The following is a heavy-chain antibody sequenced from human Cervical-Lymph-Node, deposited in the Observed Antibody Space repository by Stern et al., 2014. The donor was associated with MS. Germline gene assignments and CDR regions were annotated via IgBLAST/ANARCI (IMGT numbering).Heavy chain of an antibody. CDR3: ATDRDDFRSGYSAPTKGYGLDV. CDR2: FDPEEGET. V-gene: IGHV1-24*01. CDR1: GYTLTELS. J-gene: IGHJ6*02. D-gene: IGHD3-3*01. Sequence: VQLVESGAEVKKPGASVKVSCKVSGYTLTELSMHWVRQAPGKGLEWMGGFDPEEGETIYAQKFQGRVTMTEDTSTDTAYMELSSLRSEDTAVYYCATDRDDFRSGYSAPTKGYGLDVWGQGTTVTVTS.